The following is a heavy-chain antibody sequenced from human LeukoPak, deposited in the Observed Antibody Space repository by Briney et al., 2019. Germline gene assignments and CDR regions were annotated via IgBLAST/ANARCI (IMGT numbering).Heavy chain of an antibody. CDR1: GGSFSGYY. CDR2: INHSGST. D-gene: IGHD3-22*01. Sequence: SETLSLTCAVYGGSFSGYYWSWIRQPPGKGLEWIGEINHSGSTNYNPSLKSRVTISVDTSKNQFSLKLSSVTAADTAVYYCARGYNYYDSSGYLKRYYYYYMDVWGKGTTVTVSS. V-gene: IGHV4-34*01. J-gene: IGHJ6*03. CDR3: ARGYNYYDSSGYLKRYYYYYMDV.